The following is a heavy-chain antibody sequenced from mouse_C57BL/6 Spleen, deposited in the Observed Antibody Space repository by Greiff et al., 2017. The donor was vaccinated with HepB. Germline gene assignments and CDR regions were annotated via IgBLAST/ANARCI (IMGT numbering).Heavy chain of an antibody. CDR2: IYPGSGST. V-gene: IGHV1-55*01. CDR1: GYTFTSSW. D-gene: IGHD3-2*02. CDR3: ARPAAQGEGPWFAY. Sequence: QVQLQQPGAELVKPGASVKMSCKASGYTFTSSWITWVKQRPGQGLEWIGDIYPGSGSTNYSEKFKSKATLTVDTSSSTAYMQLSSLTSEDSAVYYCARPAAQGEGPWFAYWGQGTLVTVSA. J-gene: IGHJ3*01.